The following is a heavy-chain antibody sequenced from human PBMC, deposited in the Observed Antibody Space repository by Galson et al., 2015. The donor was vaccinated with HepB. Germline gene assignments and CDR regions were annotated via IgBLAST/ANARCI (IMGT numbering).Heavy chain of an antibody. CDR2: ISYDGSNK. CDR1: GFTFSSYA. CDR3: ARDKWCSGGSCYEFRYYYGMDV. D-gene: IGHD2-15*01. Sequence: SLRLSCAASGFTFSSYAMHWVRQAPGEGLEWVAVISYDGSNKYYADSVKGRFTISRDNSKNTLYLQMNSLRAEDTAVYYCARDKWCSGGSCYEFRYYYGMDVWGQGTTVTVSS. J-gene: IGHJ6*02. V-gene: IGHV3-30-3*01.